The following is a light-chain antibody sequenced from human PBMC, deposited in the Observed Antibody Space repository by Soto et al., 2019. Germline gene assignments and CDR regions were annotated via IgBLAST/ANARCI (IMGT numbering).Light chain of an antibody. CDR3: QQYNDWPYT. Sequence: EIVMTQSPPTLSVSPGERATLSCRASQSVSLNLAWYQQNPGQAPRLLIYGVSTRATGVPATFSGSGSGTEFSLTISSMQSEDFAAYYCQQYNDWPYTFGQGTKLQIK. J-gene: IGKJ2*01. CDR2: GVS. V-gene: IGKV3-15*01. CDR1: QSVSLN.